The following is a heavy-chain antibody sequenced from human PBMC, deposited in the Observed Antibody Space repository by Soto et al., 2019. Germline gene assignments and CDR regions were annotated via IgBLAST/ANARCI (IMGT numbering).Heavy chain of an antibody. J-gene: IGHJ4*02. Sequence: SQTLSLTCAISGDSVSSDRAAWNWIRQSPSRGLEWLGRTYYRSKWYNDYAVSVKSRITINPDTSKNQFSPQLKSVTPEDTALYYCASVKGTYSGSYHFDSWGQGTLVTVSS. V-gene: IGHV6-1*01. D-gene: IGHD1-26*01. CDR2: TYYRSKWYN. CDR1: GDSVSSDRAA. CDR3: ASVKGTYSGSYHFDS.